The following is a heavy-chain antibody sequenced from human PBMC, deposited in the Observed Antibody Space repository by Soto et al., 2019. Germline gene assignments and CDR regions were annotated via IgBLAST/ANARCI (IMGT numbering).Heavy chain of an antibody. J-gene: IGHJ6*02. CDR1: GYTFTSYA. CDR3: ARDLGYSRSSGYYGMDV. CDR2: INAGNGNT. Sequence: ASVKVSCKASGYTFTSYAMHWVRQAPGQRLEWMGWINAGNGNTKYSQRFQGRVTITRDTSASTAYMELSSLRSEDTAVYYCARDLGYSRSSGYYGMDVWGQGTTVTVSS. V-gene: IGHV1-3*01. D-gene: IGHD6-6*01.